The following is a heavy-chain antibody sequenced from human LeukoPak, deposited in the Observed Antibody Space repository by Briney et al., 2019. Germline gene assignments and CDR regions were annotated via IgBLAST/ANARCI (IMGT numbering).Heavy chain of an antibody. Sequence: ASVKVSCKASGYTFTSYGISWVRQAPGQGLEWMGWISAYNGNTNYAQKLQGRVTMTTDTSTSTAYMELRSLRSDDTAVYYCARDLAVLSSWYGVGVFDIWGQGTMVTVSS. CDR3: ARDLAVLSSWYGVGVFDI. CDR2: ISAYNGNT. V-gene: IGHV1-18*01. J-gene: IGHJ3*02. D-gene: IGHD6-13*01. CDR1: GYTFTSYG.